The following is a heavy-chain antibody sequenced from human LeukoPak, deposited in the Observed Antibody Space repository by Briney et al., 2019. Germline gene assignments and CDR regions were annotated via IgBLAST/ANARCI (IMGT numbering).Heavy chain of an antibody. Sequence: SETLSLTCTVSGGSISSSSYYWGWIRQPPGKGLEWIGSIYYSGSTYYNPSLKSRVTISVDTSKNQFSLKLSSVTAADTAVYYCARHGDGESGSYYPPGYWGQGTLVTVSS. J-gene: IGHJ4*02. D-gene: IGHD1-26*01. CDR2: IYYSGST. CDR3: ARHGDGESGSYYPPGY. CDR1: GGSISSSSYY. V-gene: IGHV4-39*01.